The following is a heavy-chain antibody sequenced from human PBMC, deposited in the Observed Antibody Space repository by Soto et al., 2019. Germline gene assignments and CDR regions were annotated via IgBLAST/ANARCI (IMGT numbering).Heavy chain of an antibody. D-gene: IGHD4-17*01. J-gene: IGHJ6*02. CDR3: TRHPVTNSYYYYGMDV. CDR2: IRSKANSYAT. V-gene: IGHV3-73*01. CDR1: GFTFSGSA. Sequence: GGSLRLSCAASGFTFSGSAMHWVRQASGKGLEWVGRIRSKANSYATAYAASVKGRFTISRDDSKNTAYLQMNSLKTEDTAVYYCTRHPVTNSYYYYGMDVWGQGTTVTVSS.